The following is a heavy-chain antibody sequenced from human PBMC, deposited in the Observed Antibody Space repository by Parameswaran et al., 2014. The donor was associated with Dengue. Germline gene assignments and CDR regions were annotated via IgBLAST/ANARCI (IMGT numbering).Heavy chain of an antibody. V-gene: IGHV3-48*03. D-gene: IGHD2-2*03. CDR2: MSSGGSTI. J-gene: IGHJ6*01. Sequence: WIRSAPRKGLEWVSYMSSGGSTIYYADSVKGRFTISRDNAKNSLYLQMNSLRAEDTAIYYCARGLGYCSGTRCYYGNYYAADVWGQGTTVTVSS. CDR3: ARGLGYCSGTRCYYGNYYAADV.